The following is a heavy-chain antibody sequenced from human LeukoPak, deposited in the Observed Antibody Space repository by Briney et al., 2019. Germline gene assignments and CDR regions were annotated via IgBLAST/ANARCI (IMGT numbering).Heavy chain of an antibody. V-gene: IGHV4-61*02. CDR2: IYTSGST. CDR3: ARGADTAMVTG. CDR1: GGSISSGSYY. J-gene: IGHJ4*02. Sequence: SQTLSLTSTVSGGSISSGSYYWSWIRQPAGKGLEWIGRIYTSGSTNYSPSLKGRVTISVDTSKNQFSLKLSSVTAADTAVYYCARGADTAMVTGWGQGTLVTVSS. D-gene: IGHD5-18*01.